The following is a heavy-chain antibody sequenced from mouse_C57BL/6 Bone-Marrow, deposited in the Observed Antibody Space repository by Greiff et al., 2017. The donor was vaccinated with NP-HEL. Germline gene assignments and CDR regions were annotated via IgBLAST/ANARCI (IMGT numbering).Heavy chain of an antibody. D-gene: IGHD1-1*01. J-gene: IGHJ3*01. CDR1: GFNFKDDY. Sequence: EVKLMESGAELVRPGASVKLSCTASGFNFKDDYMHWVKQRPEQGLEWIGWIDPENGDTEYASKFQGKATITADTSSNTAYLELSSLTSEDTAVYYCTTLLPNAYWGQGTLVTVSA. CDR2: IDPENGDT. CDR3: TTLLPNAY. V-gene: IGHV14-4*01.